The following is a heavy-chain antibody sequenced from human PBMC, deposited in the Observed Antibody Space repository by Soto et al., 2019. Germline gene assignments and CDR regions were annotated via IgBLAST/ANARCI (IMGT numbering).Heavy chain of an antibody. CDR1: GGSFSDYY. CDR3: ARGPGWSASSAPFDY. V-gene: IGHV4-34*01. D-gene: IGHD6-19*01. CDR2: INHGGIT. Sequence: SETLSLTCAVYGGSFSDYYWSWIRQPPGKGLEWIGEINHGGITNYVPSLKSRVTISVDTSKNQFSLKLRSVTAADTAVYYCARGPGWSASSAPFDYWGQGTLVTVSS. J-gene: IGHJ4*02.